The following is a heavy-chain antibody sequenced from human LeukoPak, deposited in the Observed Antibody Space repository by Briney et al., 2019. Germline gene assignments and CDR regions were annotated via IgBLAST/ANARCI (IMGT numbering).Heavy chain of an antibody. CDR3: ARVDILTGIDY. CDR2: ISYDGSNK. D-gene: IGHD3-9*01. CDR1: GFTFSSYG. J-gene: IGHJ4*02. Sequence: GSLRLSCAASGFTFSSYGMHWVRQAPGKGLEWVAVISYDGSNKYYADSVKGRFTISRDNSKNTLYLQMNSLRAEDTAVYYCARVDILTGIDYWGQGTLVTVSS. V-gene: IGHV3-30*03.